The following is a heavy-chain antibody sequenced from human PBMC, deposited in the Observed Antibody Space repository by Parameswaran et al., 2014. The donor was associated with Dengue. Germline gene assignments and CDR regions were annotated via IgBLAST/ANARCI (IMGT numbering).Heavy chain of an antibody. Sequence: VRQMPGKGLEWMGRIDPSDSYTNYSPSFQGHVTISADKSISTAYLQWSSLKASDTAMYYCASGRYCSSTSCYGSFDIWGQGTMVTVSS. V-gene: IGHV5-10-1*01. CDR3: ASGRYCSSTSCYGSFDI. D-gene: IGHD2-2*01. CDR2: IDPSDSYT. J-gene: IGHJ3*02.